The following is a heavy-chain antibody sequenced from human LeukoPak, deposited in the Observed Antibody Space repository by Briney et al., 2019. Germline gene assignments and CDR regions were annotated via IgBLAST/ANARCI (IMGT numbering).Heavy chain of an antibody. CDR3: ASLDPTTSGYYYYYGMDV. V-gene: IGHV4-59*08. CDR1: GGSISSYY. CDR2: IYYSGST. J-gene: IGHJ6*02. D-gene: IGHD1-1*01. Sequence: SETLSLTCTVSGGSISSYYWSWIRQPPGKGLEWIGYIYYSGSTNYNPSLKCRVTISVDTSKNQFSLKLSSVTAADTAVYYCASLDPTTSGYYYYYGMDVWGQGTTVTVSS.